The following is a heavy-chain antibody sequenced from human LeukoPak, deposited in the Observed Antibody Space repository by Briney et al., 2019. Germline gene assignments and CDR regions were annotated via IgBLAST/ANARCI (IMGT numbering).Heavy chain of an antibody. CDR1: GFTFSIYS. CDR2: ISSSSSYT. Sequence: GGSLRLSCAASGFTFSIYSMNWVRQAPGKGLEWVSSISSSSSYTYYAGSVKGRFTISRDNAKNSLYLQMNSLRGEDTAVYYCARLGSIAAAGTPDYWGQGTLVTVSS. J-gene: IGHJ4*02. V-gene: IGHV3-21*01. D-gene: IGHD6-13*01. CDR3: ARLGSIAAAGTPDY.